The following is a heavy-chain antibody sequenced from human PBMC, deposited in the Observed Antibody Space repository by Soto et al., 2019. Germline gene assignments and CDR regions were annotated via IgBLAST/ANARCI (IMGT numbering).Heavy chain of an antibody. CDR3: AKDVEVVTALIDY. CDR2: ISYDGSNK. V-gene: IGHV3-30*18. J-gene: IGHJ4*02. D-gene: IGHD2-21*02. CDR1: GFTFSSYG. Sequence: GGSLRLSCAASGFTFSSYGMHWVRQAPGKGLEWVAVISYDGSNKYYADSVKGRFTISRDNSKNTLYLQMNSLRAEDTAVYYCAKDVEVVTALIDYWGQGTLVTVSS.